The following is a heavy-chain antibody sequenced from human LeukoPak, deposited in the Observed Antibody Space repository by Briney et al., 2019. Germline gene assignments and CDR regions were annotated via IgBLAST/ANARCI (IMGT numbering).Heavy chain of an antibody. CDR2: ILPSGGRT. Sequence: GGCLRLSCAASGFSLTDYAMTWVRQAPGKGLEWVSAILPSGGRTYYADSVKGRSTISRDNSENTLYLHMSSLRAEDTAIYYCARDPNMKTSVTTGWEYWGQGTLVSVPS. CDR1: GFSLTDYA. J-gene: IGHJ4*02. D-gene: IGHD4-17*01. V-gene: IGHV3-23*01. CDR3: ARDPNMKTSVTTGWEY.